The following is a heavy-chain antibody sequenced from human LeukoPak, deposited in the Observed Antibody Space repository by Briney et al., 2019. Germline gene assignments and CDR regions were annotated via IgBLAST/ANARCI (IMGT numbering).Heavy chain of an antibody. V-gene: IGHV4-34*01. CDR3: ARVGYCSSTSCTDDY. CDR1: GGSFSGYY. J-gene: IGHJ4*02. CDR2: INHSGST. Sequence: SETLSLTCAVYGGSFSGYYRSWIRQPPGKGLEWIGEINHSGSTNYNPSLKSRVTISVDTSKNQFSLKLSSVTAADTAVYYCARVGYCSSTSCTDDYWGQGTLVTVSS. D-gene: IGHD2-2*01.